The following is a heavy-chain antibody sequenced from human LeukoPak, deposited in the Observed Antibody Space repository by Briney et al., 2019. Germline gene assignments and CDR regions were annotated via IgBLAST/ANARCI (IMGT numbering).Heavy chain of an antibody. CDR2: IIPIFGTA. CDR1: GYTLTELS. V-gene: IGHV1-69*13. CDR3: ARLWSGYLQ. Sequence: SVKVSCKVSGYTLTELSMHWVRQAPGQGLEWMGGIIPIFGTANYAQKFQGRVTITADESTSTAYMELSSLRSEDTAVYYCARLWSGYLQWGQGTLVTVSS. D-gene: IGHD3-3*01. J-gene: IGHJ4*02.